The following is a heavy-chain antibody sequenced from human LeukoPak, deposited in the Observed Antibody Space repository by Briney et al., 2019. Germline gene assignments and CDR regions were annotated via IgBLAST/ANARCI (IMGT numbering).Heavy chain of an antibody. Sequence: PGGSLRLSCAASGFTFSNAWMSWVRQAPGKGLEWVANIKQDGSEKYYVDSVKGRFTISRDNAKNSLYLQMNSLRAEDTAVYYCARQDSSGYYYDWFFDYWGQGILVTVSS. CDR1: GFTFSNAW. J-gene: IGHJ4*02. CDR2: IKQDGSEK. D-gene: IGHD3-22*01. V-gene: IGHV3-7*01. CDR3: ARQDSSGYYYDWFFDY.